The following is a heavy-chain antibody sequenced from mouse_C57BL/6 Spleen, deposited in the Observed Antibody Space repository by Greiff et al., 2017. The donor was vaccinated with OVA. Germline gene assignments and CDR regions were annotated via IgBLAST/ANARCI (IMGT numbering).Heavy chain of an antibody. CDR1: GYTFTSYG. V-gene: IGHV1-81*01. D-gene: IGHD1-1*01. CDR3: ARGATTVVAPNYAMDY. Sequence: QVQLQQSGAELARPGASVKLSCKASGYTFTSYGISWVKQRTGQGLEWIGEIYPRSGNTYYNAKFKGKATLTADKSSSAAYMELRSLTSEDSAVYYCARGATTVVAPNYAMDYWGQGTSVTVSS. CDR2: IYPRSGNT. J-gene: IGHJ4*01.